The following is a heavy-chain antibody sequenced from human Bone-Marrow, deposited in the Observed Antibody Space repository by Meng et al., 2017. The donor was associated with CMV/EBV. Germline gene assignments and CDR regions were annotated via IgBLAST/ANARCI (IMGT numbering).Heavy chain of an antibody. Sequence: GSLRLSCTVSGGSISSSSYYWGWIRQPPGKGLEWIGSIYYSGSTYYNPSLKSRVTISVDTSKNQCSPKLSSVTAAGTAVYYCARADDYDSSGYHPDAFDIWGQGTMVTVSS. J-gene: IGHJ3*02. CDR1: GGSISSSSYY. D-gene: IGHD3-22*01. V-gene: IGHV4-39*07. CDR2: IYYSGST. CDR3: ARADDYDSSGYHPDAFDI.